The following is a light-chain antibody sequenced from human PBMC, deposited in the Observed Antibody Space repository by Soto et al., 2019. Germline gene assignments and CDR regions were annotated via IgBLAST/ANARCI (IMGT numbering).Light chain of an antibody. CDR2: EVS. J-gene: IGLJ2*01. Sequence: QSVLTQPPSASGSPGQSVTISCTGTSSDVGGYNYVSWYQQHPGKAPKLMIYEVSKRPSGVPDRFSGSKSGNTASLTVSGHQAEDEADYYCSSYAGSNNFVVFGGGTKVTVL. CDR1: SSDVGGYNY. V-gene: IGLV2-8*01. CDR3: SSYAGSNNFVV.